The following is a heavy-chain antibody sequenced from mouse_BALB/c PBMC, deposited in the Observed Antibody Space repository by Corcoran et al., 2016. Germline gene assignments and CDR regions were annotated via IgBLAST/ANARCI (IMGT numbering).Heavy chain of an antibody. D-gene: IGHD4-1*01. CDR1: GFNIKDTY. Sequence: EVQLQQSGAELVKPGASVKLSCTASGFNIKDTYMPWVKQRPEQGLEWIGRIDPANGNTKYDPKFQGKATITADTSSNTAYLQHSSLKSEDTAVYYCANWDWYFDVSVAGTTVTVSS. CDR2: IDPANGNT. V-gene: IGHV14-3*02. CDR3: ANWDWYFDV. J-gene: IGHJ1*01.